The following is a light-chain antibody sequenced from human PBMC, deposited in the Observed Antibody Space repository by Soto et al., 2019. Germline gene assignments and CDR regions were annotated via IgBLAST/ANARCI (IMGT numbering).Light chain of an antibody. J-gene: IGLJ1*01. CDR1: SSDVGGYNY. Sequence: QSVLTQPPSASGSPGQSVTISCTGTSSDVGGYNYVSWYQQHPGKATKLMIYEVSKRPSGVPDRFSGSKSGNTASLTVSGLQAEDEADYYCSSYAGSNIYVFGTGTKVTFL. V-gene: IGLV2-8*01. CDR2: EVS. CDR3: SSYAGSNIYV.